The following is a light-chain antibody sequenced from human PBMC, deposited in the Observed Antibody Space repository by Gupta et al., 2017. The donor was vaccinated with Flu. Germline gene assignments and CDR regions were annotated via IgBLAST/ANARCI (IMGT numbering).Light chain of an antibody. J-gene: IGKJ1*01. CDR3: QQYYSSPQA. Sequence: IVMTQSPDSLAVSLGERATINCKSSQSILYSSDNKNYLAWYQQKPGQPPKVIIYWTSTRESGVPDRFSGSGSGTDFTLTISSLQAEDVAVYYCQQYYSSPQAFGQGTKVEIK. CDR2: WTS. CDR1: QSILYSSDNKNY. V-gene: IGKV4-1*01.